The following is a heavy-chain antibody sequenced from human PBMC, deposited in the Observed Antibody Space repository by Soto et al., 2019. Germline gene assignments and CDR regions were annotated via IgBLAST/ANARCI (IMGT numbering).Heavy chain of an antibody. D-gene: IGHD3-10*01. Sequence: EVQLLESGGGLVQPGGSLRLSCGVSGFTFNDFEMNWVRQAPGKGLEWLADIDGSGTTKKYADSVRGRFTISRDNPNNSRFLQMSSPTAADTAIYYCARGFGRFNYWGQGTLVSVSS. J-gene: IGHJ4*02. CDR2: IDGSGTTK. CDR1: GFTFNDFE. V-gene: IGHV3-48*03. CDR3: ARGFGRFNY.